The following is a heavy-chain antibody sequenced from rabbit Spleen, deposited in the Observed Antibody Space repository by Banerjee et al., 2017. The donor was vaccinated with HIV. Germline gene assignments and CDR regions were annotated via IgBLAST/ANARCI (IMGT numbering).Heavy chain of an antibody. D-gene: IGHD7-1*01. CDR1: GFDFNSGYD. CDR3: ARDTGTSFSSYGMDL. Sequence: QEQLEESGGGLVQPGASLTLTCKASGFDFNSGYDMCWVRQAPGKGLEWISCIAGDSSGFTYSATWAKGRFTCSKTSSTTVTLQMTSLTVADTATYFCARDTGTSFSSYGMDLWGPGTLVPVS. V-gene: IGHV1S45*01. J-gene: IGHJ6*01. CDR2: IAGDSSGFT.